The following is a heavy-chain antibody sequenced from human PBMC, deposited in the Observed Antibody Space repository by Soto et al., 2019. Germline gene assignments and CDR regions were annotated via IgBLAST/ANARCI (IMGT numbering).Heavy chain of an antibody. CDR3: ARDQGSGLGSAAIFRGWFDP. CDR1: GGTFSSYT. Sequence: ASVKVSCKASGGTFSSYTISWVRQAPGQGLEWVGRIIPILGIANYEQKFQGRVTITGDKSTSTAYMELSSLSAEDTAVYYCARDQGSGLGSAAIFRGWFDPWGQGTLVTVSS. J-gene: IGHJ5*02. CDR2: IIPILGIA. V-gene: IGHV1-69*04. D-gene: IGHD2-2*02.